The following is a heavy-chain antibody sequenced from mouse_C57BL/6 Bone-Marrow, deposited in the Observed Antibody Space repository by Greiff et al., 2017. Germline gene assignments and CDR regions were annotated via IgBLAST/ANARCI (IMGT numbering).Heavy chain of an antibody. V-gene: IGHV1-81*01. Sequence: QVQLKESGAELARPGASVKLSCKASGYTFTSSGISWVKQRTGQGLEWIGEIYPRSGNTYYNEKFKGKATLTADKSSSTAYMELRSLTSEDSAVYFCARKGPYGSWFAYWGQGTLVTVSA. CDR1: GYTFTSSG. J-gene: IGHJ3*01. D-gene: IGHD2-2*01. CDR3: ARKGPYGSWFAY. CDR2: IYPRSGNT.